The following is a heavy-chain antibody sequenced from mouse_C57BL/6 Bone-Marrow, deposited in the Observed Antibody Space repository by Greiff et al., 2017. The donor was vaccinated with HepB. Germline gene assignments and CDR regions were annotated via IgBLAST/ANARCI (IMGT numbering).Heavy chain of an antibody. CDR2: INPDTGRT. CDR1: GYSFTGYY. CDR3: TRGTTVFDY. V-gene: IGHV1-42*01. D-gene: IGHD1-1*01. J-gene: IGHJ2*01. Sequence: EVQRVESGPELVKPGASVKISCKASGYSFTGYYIHWVKQSPENSLEWIGEINPDTGRTTYNQKFKDKATLTVNKSSSIAYLQLKSLTSEDSPVYYCTRGTTVFDYWGQGTALTVCS.